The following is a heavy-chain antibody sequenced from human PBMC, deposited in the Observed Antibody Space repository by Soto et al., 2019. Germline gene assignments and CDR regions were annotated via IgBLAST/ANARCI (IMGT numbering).Heavy chain of an antibody. J-gene: IGHJ4*02. D-gene: IGHD3-3*01. CDR2: IYYSGST. V-gene: IGHV4-59*01. CDR3: ARAFTIIGVAAFDY. Sequence: SETLSQTFMFADSVNLSYHWSCIRQPPGKGLEWIGYIYYSGSTNYNPSPKSRVTISVDTSKNQFSLKLSSVTAADTAVYYCARAFTIIGVAAFDYWGQGTLVTVSS. CDR1: DSVNLSYH.